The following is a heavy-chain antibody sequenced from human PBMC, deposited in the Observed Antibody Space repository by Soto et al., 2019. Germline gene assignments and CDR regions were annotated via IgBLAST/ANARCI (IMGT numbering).Heavy chain of an antibody. CDR1: GGTFSSYA. D-gene: IGHD3-3*01. Sequence: SVNVSCKASGGTFSSYAISWVRQAPGQGLEWMGGIIPIFGTANHAQKFQGRVTITADESTSTAYMELSSLRSEDTAVYYCARGGKTYYDFWSGYSPDGHYYYYGMDVWGQGATVTVS. CDR2: IIPIFGTA. J-gene: IGHJ6*02. CDR3: ARGGKTYYDFWSGYSPDGHYYYYGMDV. V-gene: IGHV1-69*13.